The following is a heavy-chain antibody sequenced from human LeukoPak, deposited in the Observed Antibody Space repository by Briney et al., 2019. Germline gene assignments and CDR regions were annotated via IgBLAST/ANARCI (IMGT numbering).Heavy chain of an antibody. CDR1: GESFSGYY. Sequence: PSETLSLTCAAYGESFSGYYWSWIRQPPGKGLEWIGEINHSGSANYNPSLKSRVTILVDTSKNQSSLKLSSVTAADTAVYYCARRSSTLDYWGQGTLVTVSS. J-gene: IGHJ4*02. D-gene: IGHD2-2*01. CDR2: INHSGSA. CDR3: ARRSSTLDY. V-gene: IGHV4-34*01.